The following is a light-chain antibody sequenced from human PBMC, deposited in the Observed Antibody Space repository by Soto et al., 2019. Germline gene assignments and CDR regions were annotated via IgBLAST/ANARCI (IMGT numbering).Light chain of an antibody. CDR2: EST. J-gene: IGKJ1*01. Sequence: DIPMTQSPPSLSASVGDRITITCRASQTIATFINWYQQKPGKAPSLLIYESTNLESGVPSRFSGRGSGTDFALTISGLQPEDSATYHCQQTYSSSATFGQGTKVEV. CDR1: QTIATF. V-gene: IGKV1-39*01. CDR3: QQTYSSSAT.